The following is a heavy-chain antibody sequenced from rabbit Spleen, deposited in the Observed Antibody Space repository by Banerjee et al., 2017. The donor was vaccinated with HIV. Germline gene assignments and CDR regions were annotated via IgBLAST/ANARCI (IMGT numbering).Heavy chain of an antibody. Sequence: QEQLEESGGDLVKPEGSLTLTCKASGLDFSSSYMCWVRQAPGKGLEWIACINTDTGKPVYATWAKGRFTISRTSSTTVTLQMTSLTAADTATYFCARDLASVVGWNFGLWGQGTLVTVS. CDR2: INTDTGKP. CDR1: GLDFSSSY. V-gene: IGHV1S45*01. CDR3: ARDLASVVGWNFGL. D-gene: IGHD3-1*01. J-gene: IGHJ3*01.